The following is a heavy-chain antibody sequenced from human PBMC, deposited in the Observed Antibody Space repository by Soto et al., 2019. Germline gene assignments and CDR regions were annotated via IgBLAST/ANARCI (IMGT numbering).Heavy chain of an antibody. CDR1: GFRFSTSA. CDR3: AAEGYSGGSGCAFDV. Sequence: SVQASCTTSGFRFSTSAVQWVRQARGQRLEWMGWIVVGSGNTKYAQKLGERVTITRDMSTSTAHMEVSSLASEDTAVYYCAAEGYSGGSGCAFDVGG. J-gene: IGHJ3*01. D-gene: IGHD2-15*01. V-gene: IGHV1-58*01. CDR2: IVVGSGNT.